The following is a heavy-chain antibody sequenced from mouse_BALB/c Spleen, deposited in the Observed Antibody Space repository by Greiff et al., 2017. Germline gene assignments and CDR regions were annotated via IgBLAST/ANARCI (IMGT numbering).Heavy chain of an antibody. J-gene: IGHJ3*01. CDR3: ARHALYGYDEAY. V-gene: IGHV5-12-1*01. Sequence: EVKLVESGGGLVKPGGSLKLSCAASGFAFSSYDMSWVRQTPEKRLEWVAYISSGGGSTYYPDTVKGRFTISRDNAKNTLYLQMSSLKSEDTAMYYCARHALYGYDEAYWGQGTLVTVSA. CDR2: ISSGGGST. CDR1: GFAFSSYD. D-gene: IGHD2-2*01.